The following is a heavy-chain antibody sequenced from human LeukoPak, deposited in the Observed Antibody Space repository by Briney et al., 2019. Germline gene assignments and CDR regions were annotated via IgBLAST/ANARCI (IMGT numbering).Heavy chain of an antibody. J-gene: IGHJ4*02. D-gene: IGHD1-14*01. V-gene: IGHV3-23*01. Sequence: GGSLSLSCAASGFTFSSYAMSCVPQAPGEGVECVSAISGSGGSTYYADTVKGRFTISIDNYKNTLYLQMNSLRAEATAVYYCAKGSGVLPPTTYLVHWGQGTLVTVSS. CDR1: GFTFSSYA. CDR3: AKGSGVLPPTTYLVH. CDR2: ISGSGGST.